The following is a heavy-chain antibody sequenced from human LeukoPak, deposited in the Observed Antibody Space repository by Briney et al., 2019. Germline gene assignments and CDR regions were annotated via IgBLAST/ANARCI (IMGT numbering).Heavy chain of an antibody. J-gene: IGHJ4*02. CDR1: GFTFSSYG. D-gene: IGHD3-10*01. V-gene: IGHV3-30*18. CDR2: ISYDGSNK. Sequence: GRSLGLSCAASGFTFSSYGMHWVRQAPGKGLEWVAVISYDGSNKYYADSVKGRFTISRDNSKNTLYLQMNSLRAEDTAVYYCAKDRGSSEDYWGQGTLVTVST. CDR3: AKDRGSSEDY.